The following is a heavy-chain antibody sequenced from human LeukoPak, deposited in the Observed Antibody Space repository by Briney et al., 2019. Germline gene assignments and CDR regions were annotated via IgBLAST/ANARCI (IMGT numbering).Heavy chain of an antibody. V-gene: IGHV4-34*01. Sequence: SETLSLTCAVYGGSFSGYDWSWIRQPPGKGLEWIGEINDSGSTNYNPSLERRVTISVDTSKNQFSLKLSSVTAADTAVYYCARRLWFGGYYFDYWGQGTLVTVSS. J-gene: IGHJ4*02. CDR1: GGSFSGYD. D-gene: IGHD3-10*01. CDR2: INDSGST. CDR3: ARRLWFGGYYFDY.